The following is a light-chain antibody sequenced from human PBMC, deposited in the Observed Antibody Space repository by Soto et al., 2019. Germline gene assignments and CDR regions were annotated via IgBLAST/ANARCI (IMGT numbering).Light chain of an antibody. CDR3: QKYSSVPF. Sequence: DIQMTQSPTSLSASVGDRVTITCQASQGIRNFVAWYQQKPGKAPKLLIYAASTLQSGVPSRFSGSGSGTDFTRTINSLQPEDVATYSCQKYSSVPFFGPGTKVEI. CDR2: AAS. V-gene: IGKV1-27*01. J-gene: IGKJ3*01. CDR1: QGIRNF.